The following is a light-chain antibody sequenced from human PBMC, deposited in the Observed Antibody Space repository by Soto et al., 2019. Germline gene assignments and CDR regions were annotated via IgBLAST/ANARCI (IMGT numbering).Light chain of an antibody. V-gene: IGKV3-11*01. CDR2: GAS. CDR1: QSVSSY. Sequence: EIVFTQSSSTLSLYPGERATLTCRASQSVSSYLAWYQQKPGQAPRLLIYGASNRATGIPARFSGSGSGTDFTLTISSLEPEDSALYYCLQRSNWLTFGGGTKVDIK. CDR3: LQRSNWLT. J-gene: IGKJ4*01.